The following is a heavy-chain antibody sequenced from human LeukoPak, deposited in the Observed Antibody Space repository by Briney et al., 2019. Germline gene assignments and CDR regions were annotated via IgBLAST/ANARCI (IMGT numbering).Heavy chain of an antibody. D-gene: IGHD3-10*01. J-gene: IGHJ4*02. CDR3: AIRGSESYKPFDY. V-gene: IGHV1-18*01. CDR1: GYTFTSYG. CDR2: ISGYNGNT. Sequence: GASVKVSCKASGYTFTSYGISWVRQAPGQGLERMGWISGYNGNTKYAQKLQGRITMTTDTSTSTAYMELRSLRSDDTAVYYCAIRGSESYKPFDYWGQGTLVTVSS.